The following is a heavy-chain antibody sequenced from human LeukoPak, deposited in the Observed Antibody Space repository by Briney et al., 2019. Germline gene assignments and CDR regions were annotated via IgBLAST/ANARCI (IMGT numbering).Heavy chain of an antibody. CDR3: TTDPTQLRFLEWLLFDYYYGMDV. CDR1: GFTFSNAW. D-gene: IGHD3-3*01. V-gene: IGHV3-15*01. J-gene: IGHJ6*02. CDR2: IKSKTDGGTT. Sequence: GGSLRLSCAASGFTFSNAWMSWVRQAPGKGLEWVGRIKSKTDGGTTDYAAPVKGRFTISRDDSKNTLYLQINSLKTEDTAVYYCTTDPTQLRFLEWLLFDYYYGMDVWGQGTTVTVSS.